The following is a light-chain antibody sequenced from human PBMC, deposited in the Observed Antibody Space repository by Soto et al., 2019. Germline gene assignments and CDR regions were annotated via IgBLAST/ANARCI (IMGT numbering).Light chain of an antibody. J-gene: IGKJ5*01. Sequence: EIVLTQSPGTLSLSPGERATLSCRASQSLSSSYLAWYQQKPGQAPTLLIYGASSRAAGIPDRFSGSGSGTDFTLTISRLEPEDFAVYYCQQYTSSLNTFGQGTRLEIK. V-gene: IGKV3-20*01. CDR1: QSLSSSY. CDR2: GAS. CDR3: QQYTSSLNT.